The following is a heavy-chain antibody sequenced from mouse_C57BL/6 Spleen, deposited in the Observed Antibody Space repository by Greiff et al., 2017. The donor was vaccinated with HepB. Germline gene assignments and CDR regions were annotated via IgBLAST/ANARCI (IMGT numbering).Heavy chain of an antibody. CDR2: INPNNGGT. CDR3: ARDYYYGSPWFAY. V-gene: IGHV1-22*01. CDR1: GYTFTDYN. D-gene: IGHD1-1*01. Sequence: EVQLQQSGPELVKPGASVKMSCKASGYTFTDYNMHWVKQSHGKSLEWIGYINPNNGGTSYNQKFKGKATLTVNKSSSTAYMELRSLTSEDSAVYYCARDYYYGSPWFAYWGQGTLVTVSA. J-gene: IGHJ3*01.